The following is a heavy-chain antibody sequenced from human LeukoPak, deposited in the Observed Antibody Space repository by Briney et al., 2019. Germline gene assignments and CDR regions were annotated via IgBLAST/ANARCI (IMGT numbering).Heavy chain of an antibody. Sequence: PGGSLRLSCAASGFTFSSYAMHWVRQAPGKGLEWVAVISYDGSNKYYADSVKGRFTISRDNSKNTLYLQMNSLRAEDTAVYYCARDSRSSSLKWDQGTLVTVSS. D-gene: IGHD6-13*01. CDR3: ARDSRSSSLK. CDR1: GFTFSSYA. V-gene: IGHV3-30*04. J-gene: IGHJ4*02. CDR2: ISYDGSNK.